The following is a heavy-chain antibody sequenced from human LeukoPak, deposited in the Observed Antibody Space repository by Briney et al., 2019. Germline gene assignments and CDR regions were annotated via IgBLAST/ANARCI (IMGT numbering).Heavy chain of an antibody. J-gene: IGHJ4*02. Sequence: QSGGSLRLSCAASGFTFSSDWMSWVRQAPGKGLEWVANRKQDGSEKYYVDSVKGRFTISRDNAKNSLYLQMNSLRAEDTAVYYCARGGIQVSGIDEFDYWGQGTLVTVSS. CDR3: ARGGIQVSGIDEFDY. V-gene: IGHV3-7*04. CDR1: GFTFSSDW. D-gene: IGHD6-19*01. CDR2: RKQDGSEK.